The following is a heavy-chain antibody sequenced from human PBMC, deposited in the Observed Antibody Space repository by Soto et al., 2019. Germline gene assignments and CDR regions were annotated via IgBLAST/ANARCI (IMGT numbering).Heavy chain of an antibody. CDR1: GGTFSSYR. D-gene: IGHD6-13*01. V-gene: IGHV1-69*01. J-gene: IGHJ4*02. CDR2: IVPIYRTA. Sequence: QVQLVQSGAEVKKPGSSVKFSCKASGGTFSSYRINWVRQAPGQGLEWVGGIVPIYRTADYAQKFQGRVTITADESARTSYMELRSLKSQDTAVYYCVRDSGAKLSSSWGQGTLVTVS. CDR3: VRDSGAKLSSS.